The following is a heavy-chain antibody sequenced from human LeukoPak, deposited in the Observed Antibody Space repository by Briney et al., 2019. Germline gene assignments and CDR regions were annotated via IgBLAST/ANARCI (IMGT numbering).Heavy chain of an antibody. CDR2: ISYDGSNK. Sequence: GRSLRLSCAASGFTFSSYGMHWVRQAPGKGLEWVAVISYDGSNKYYADSVKGRFTISRDNSKNTLYLQMNSLRAEDTAVYYCAAGQDYYYYYGMDVWGQGTTVTVSS. CDR1: GFTFSSYG. V-gene: IGHV3-30*03. D-gene: IGHD6-13*01. CDR3: AAGQDYYYYYGMDV. J-gene: IGHJ6*02.